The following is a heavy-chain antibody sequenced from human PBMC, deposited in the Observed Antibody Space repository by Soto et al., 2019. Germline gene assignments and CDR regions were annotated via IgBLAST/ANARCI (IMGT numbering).Heavy chain of an antibody. D-gene: IGHD2-2*02. V-gene: IGHV4-31*03. CDR3: ARGGYCSSTSCYKVGSFDP. J-gene: IGHJ5*02. CDR1: GGSISSGGYY. Sequence: QVQLQESGPGLVKPSQTLSLTCTVSGGSISSGGYYWSWIRQHPGKGLEWIGYIYYSGSTYYNPSLKSRVTISVDTSKNQFSLKLSSVTAEDTAVYYRARGGYCSSTSCYKVGSFDPCGQGTLVTVSS. CDR2: IYYSGST.